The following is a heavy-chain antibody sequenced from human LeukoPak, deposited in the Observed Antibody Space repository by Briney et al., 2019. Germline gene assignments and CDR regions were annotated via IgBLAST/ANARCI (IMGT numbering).Heavy chain of an antibody. CDR3: ARGLAYCSGGSCPRAFWFDP. J-gene: IGHJ5*02. D-gene: IGHD2-15*01. V-gene: IGHV4-4*02. CDR1: GGSISSSNW. CDR2: IYHSGST. Sequence: PSGTLSLTCAVSGGSISSSNWWSWVRQPPGKGLEWIGGIYHSGSTNYNPSLKSRVTISVDKSKNQFSLKLSSVTAADTAVYYCARGLAYCSGGSCPRAFWFDPWGQGTLVTVSS.